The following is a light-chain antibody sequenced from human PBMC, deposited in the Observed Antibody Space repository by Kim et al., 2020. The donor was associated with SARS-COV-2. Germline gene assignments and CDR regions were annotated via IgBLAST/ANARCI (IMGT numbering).Light chain of an antibody. CDR1: SSNIGSNT. CDR2: SNN. Sequence: QSVLTQPPSASGTPGQRVTISCSGSSSNIGSNTVNWYQQLPGTAPKLLIYSNNQRPSGIPDQFSGSKSGTSASLAISGLQSEDEADYSCAAWDDSLNGPVFGTGTKVTVL. CDR3: AAWDDSLNGPV. J-gene: IGLJ1*01. V-gene: IGLV1-44*01.